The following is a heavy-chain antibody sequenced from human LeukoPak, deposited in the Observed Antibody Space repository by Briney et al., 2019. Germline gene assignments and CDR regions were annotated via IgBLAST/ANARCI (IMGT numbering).Heavy chain of an antibody. V-gene: IGHV4-39*01. CDR3: ARGLGWGLLDY. CDR1: GGSISSSSYF. CDR2: IYYTGKT. J-gene: IGHJ4*02. Sequence: SETLSLTCTVSGGSISSSSYFWGWIRQPPGKGLECVAIIYYTGKTHYNPSLRSRVTISVDTSKNQFSLKLSSMTAADTALYYCARGLGWGLLDYWGQGTLVTVSS. D-gene: IGHD4-23*01.